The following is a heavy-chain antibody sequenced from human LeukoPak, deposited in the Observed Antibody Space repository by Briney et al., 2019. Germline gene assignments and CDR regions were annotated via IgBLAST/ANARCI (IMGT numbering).Heavy chain of an antibody. CDR1: GFTFSSYG. J-gene: IGHJ4*02. Sequence: GGSLRLSCAASGFTFSSYGTHWVRQAPGKGLEWVAVISYDGSNKYYADSVKGRFTISRDNSKNTLYLQMNSLRAEDTAVYYCAKDMAAAGSYWGQGTLVTVSS. CDR2: ISYDGSNK. CDR3: AKDMAAAGSY. D-gene: IGHD6-13*01. V-gene: IGHV3-30*18.